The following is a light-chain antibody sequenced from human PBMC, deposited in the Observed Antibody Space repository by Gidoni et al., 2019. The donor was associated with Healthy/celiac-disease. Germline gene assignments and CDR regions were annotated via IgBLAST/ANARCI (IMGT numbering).Light chain of an antibody. CDR3: QQYYSTPRT. CDR2: WAS. J-gene: IGKJ2*01. CDR1: QRVLYSSNNKNY. Sequence: DIVMTQSPDSLAVSLGERATINCKSSQRVLYSSNNKNYLACYHQKPGQPPKLLIYWASTREAGVPDRFSGSGSGTDFTLTISSLQAEDVAVYYCQQYYSTPRTFGQGTKLEIK. V-gene: IGKV4-1*01.